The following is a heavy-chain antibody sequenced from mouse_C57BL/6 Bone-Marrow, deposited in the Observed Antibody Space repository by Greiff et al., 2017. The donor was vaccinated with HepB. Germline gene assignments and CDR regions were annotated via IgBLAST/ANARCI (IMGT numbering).Heavy chain of an antibody. V-gene: IGHV3-1*01. CDR3: ARGNGNYVFAY. Sequence: VQLQQSGPGMVKPSQSLSLTCTVTGYSITSGYDWHWIRHFPGNKLEWMGYISYSGSTNYNPSLKSRISITHDTSKNHFFLKLNSVTTEDTATYYCARGNGNYVFAYWGQGTLVTVSA. D-gene: IGHD2-1*01. CDR2: ISYSGST. CDR1: GYSITSGYD. J-gene: IGHJ3*01.